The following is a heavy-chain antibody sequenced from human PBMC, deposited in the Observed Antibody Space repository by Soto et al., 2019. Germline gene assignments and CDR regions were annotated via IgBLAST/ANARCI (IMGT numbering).Heavy chain of an antibody. CDR2: IYHSETT. D-gene: IGHD4-17*01. CDR3: ARYSNYGDYGYFDS. V-gene: IGHV4-61*01. J-gene: IGHJ4*02. CDR1: GSSVSGGIYY. Sequence: SATLSLTCTVSGSSVSGGIYYWTWIRQPPGKGLEWIGYIYHSETTNYNASLRSRVTISVDTSKNQFSLRLTSVTAADTAVYYCARYSNYGDYGYFDSWGQGTLVTVSS.